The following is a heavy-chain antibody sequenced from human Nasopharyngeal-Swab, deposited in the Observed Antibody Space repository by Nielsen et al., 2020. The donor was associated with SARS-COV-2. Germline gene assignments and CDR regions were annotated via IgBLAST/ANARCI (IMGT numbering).Heavy chain of an antibody. V-gene: IGHV3-21*01. CDR3: ARLGWIAAAGTGKSD. CDR1: GFTFSSYS. Sequence: ETLSLTCAASGFTFSSYSMNWVRQAPGKGLEWVSSISSSSSYIYYADSVKGRFTIFRDNAKNSLYLQMNSLRAEDTAVYYCARLGWIAAAGTGKSDWGQGTLVTVSS. J-gene: IGHJ4*02. D-gene: IGHD6-13*01. CDR2: ISSSSSYI.